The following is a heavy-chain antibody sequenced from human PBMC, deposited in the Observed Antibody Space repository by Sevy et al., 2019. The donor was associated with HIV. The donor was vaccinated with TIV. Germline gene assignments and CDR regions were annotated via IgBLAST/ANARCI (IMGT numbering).Heavy chain of an antibody. V-gene: IGHV3-15*01. CDR3: TTGGSGFKGRFDY. D-gene: IGHD2-15*01. J-gene: IGHJ4*02. CDR1: GFTFSNAW. Sequence: GGSLRLSCAASGFTFSNAWMSWVRQAPGKGLEWVGRIKSKTDGGTTDYAAPVKGRSTISRDDSKNTLYLQMNSLKTEDTAVYYCTTGGSGFKGRFDYWGQGTLVTVSS. CDR2: IKSKTDGGTT.